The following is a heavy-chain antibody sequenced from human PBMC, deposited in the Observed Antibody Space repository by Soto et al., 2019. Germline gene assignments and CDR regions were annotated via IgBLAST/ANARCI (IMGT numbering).Heavy chain of an antibody. J-gene: IGHJ2*01. D-gene: IGHD3-22*01. CDR2: VYHDGTT. V-gene: IGHV4-39*01. CDR3: ASPGHSAYLYWHFDL. Sequence: QLQLQESGPGLVKPSETLSLTCTVSGGSISSRGYFLAWIRQPPGKGLEWIGSVYHDGTTYYKPTLQSRVTISVDTCTNQFPLELSSVTAADTAVYYCASPGHSAYLYWHFDLWGRGTLVNVSS. CDR1: GGSISSRGYF.